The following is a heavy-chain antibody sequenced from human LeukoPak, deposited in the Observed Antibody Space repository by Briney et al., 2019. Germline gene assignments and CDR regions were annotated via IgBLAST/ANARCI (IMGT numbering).Heavy chain of an antibody. Sequence: GGSLRLSCAASGFTFSSYAMSWVRQAPGKGLEWVSAISGNGGSTYYADSVKGRFTISRDTRDNSKNTLYLQMNSPRAEDTAVYYCAKPYCTGTSCYNYYYMDVWGKGTTVTVSS. CDR2: ISGNGGST. V-gene: IGHV3-23*01. D-gene: IGHD2-2*02. CDR1: GFTFSSYA. J-gene: IGHJ6*03. CDR3: AKPYCTGTSCYNYYYMDV.